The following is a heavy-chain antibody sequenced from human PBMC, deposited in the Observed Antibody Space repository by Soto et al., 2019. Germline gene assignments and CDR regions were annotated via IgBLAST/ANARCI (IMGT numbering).Heavy chain of an antibody. Sequence: QVQLVESGGGVVQPGRSLRLSCAASGFTFSHYAMHWVRQAPGKGLEWVALMSYDGSNEYYADSVKGRFTISRDNSENTLYLQMNSLRAEDTAVYYCVKDGSHNFDYWGQGTLVTVSS. J-gene: IGHJ4*02. CDR2: MSYDGSNE. V-gene: IGHV3-30*18. D-gene: IGHD1-26*01. CDR1: GFTFSHYA. CDR3: VKDGSHNFDY.